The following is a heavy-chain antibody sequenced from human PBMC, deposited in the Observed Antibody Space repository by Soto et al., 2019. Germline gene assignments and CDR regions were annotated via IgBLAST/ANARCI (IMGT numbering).Heavy chain of an antibody. J-gene: IGHJ6*02. CDR2: TYYRSKWYN. D-gene: IGHD3-10*01. CDR3: ATSLRGAGEGGMDV. Sequence: SQTLSLTCAISGDSVSSNTASWNWIRQSPSRGLEWLGRTYYRSKWYNDYAVSVKSRITINPDTSKNQFSLQLNSVTPEDTAVYYCATSLRGAGEGGMDVWGQGTTVTVSS. CDR1: GDSVSSNTAS. V-gene: IGHV6-1*01.